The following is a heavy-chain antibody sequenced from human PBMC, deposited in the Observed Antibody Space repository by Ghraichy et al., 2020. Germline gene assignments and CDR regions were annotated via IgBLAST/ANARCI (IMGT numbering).Heavy chain of an antibody. CDR2: ISSSSSYI. Sequence: GGSLRLSCAASGFTFSSYSMNWVRQAPGKGLEWVSSISSSSSYIYYADSVKGRFTISRDNAKNSLYLQMNSLRAEDTAVYYCARIATIFGVVTPDYWGQGTLVTVSS. V-gene: IGHV3-21*01. J-gene: IGHJ4*02. D-gene: IGHD3-3*01. CDR3: ARIATIFGVVTPDY. CDR1: GFTFSSYS.